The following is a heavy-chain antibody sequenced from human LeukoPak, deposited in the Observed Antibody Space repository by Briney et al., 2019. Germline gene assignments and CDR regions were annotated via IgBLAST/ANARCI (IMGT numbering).Heavy chain of an antibody. J-gene: IGHJ4*02. V-gene: IGHV3-15*01. CDR1: GFTFSSYG. D-gene: IGHD3-10*01. CDR3: TTIGASGSFGY. CDR2: IKRKADGGTA. Sequence: GGSLRLSCAASGFTFSSYGMHWVRQAPGKGLEWVGLIKRKADGGTADYAAPIKGRFTISRDDSTNTLYLQMNSLKTEDTAVYYCTTIGASGSFGYWGQGTLVTVSS.